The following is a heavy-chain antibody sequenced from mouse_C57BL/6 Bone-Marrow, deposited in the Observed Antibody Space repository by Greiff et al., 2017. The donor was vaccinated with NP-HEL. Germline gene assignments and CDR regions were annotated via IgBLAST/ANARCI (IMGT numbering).Heavy chain of an antibody. CDR2: IDPESGDT. V-gene: IGHV14-4*01. J-gene: IGHJ2*01. CDR3: ASGSYYYGSSCLFYFDY. CDR1: GFNIKDDY. Sequence: VQLQQSGAELVRPGASVKLSCTASGFNIKDDYMSWVKQRPEQGLEWIGWIDPESGDTEYDSKFQGKATLTADPSSNTAYLQLSSLTSEDTAVYYCASGSYYYGSSCLFYFDYWGQGTTLTVSS. D-gene: IGHD1-1*01.